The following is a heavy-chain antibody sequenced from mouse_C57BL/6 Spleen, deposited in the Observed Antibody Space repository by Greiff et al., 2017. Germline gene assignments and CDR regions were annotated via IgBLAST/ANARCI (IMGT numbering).Heavy chain of an antibody. D-gene: IGHD4-1*01. Sequence: QVHVKQPGAELVMPGASVKLSCKASGYTFTSYWMHWVKQRPGQGLEWIGEIDPSDSYTNYNQKFKGKSTLTVDKSSSTAYMQLSSLTSEDSAVYYCARRAPHSVGYAMDYWGQGTSVTVSS. J-gene: IGHJ4*01. CDR1: GYTFTSYW. CDR3: ARRAPHSVGYAMDY. V-gene: IGHV1-69*01. CDR2: IDPSDSYT.